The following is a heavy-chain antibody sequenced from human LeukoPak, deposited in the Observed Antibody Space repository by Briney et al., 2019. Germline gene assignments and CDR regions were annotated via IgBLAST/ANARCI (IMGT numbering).Heavy chain of an antibody. J-gene: IGHJ4*02. CDR1: GFTFSNYW. D-gene: IGHD2/OR15-2a*01. Sequence: GGSLRLSCAASGFTFSNYWMHWVRQAPGKGLVWVSRINGDGSTTNYADSVKGQFTVSRDNSKNTVYLQMRNLRVEHTAVYYCAKVVAGNIDYYFDYWGQGILVAVSS. V-gene: IGHV3-74*01. CDR2: INGDGSTT. CDR3: AKVVAGNIDYYFDY.